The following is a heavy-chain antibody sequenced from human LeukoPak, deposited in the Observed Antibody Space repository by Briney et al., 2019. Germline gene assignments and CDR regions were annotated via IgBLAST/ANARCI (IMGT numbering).Heavy chain of an antibody. CDR3: ARGPARSSVDDY. J-gene: IGHJ4*02. CDR1: GGSFSGYY. D-gene: IGHD6-6*01. V-gene: IGHV4-34*01. CDR2: INHSGST. Sequence: SETLSLTCAVYGGSFSGYYWSWIRQPPGKGLEWIGEINHSGSTNYNPSLKSRVTISVHTSKNQFSLNLSSVTAADTAVYYCARGPARSSVDDYWGQGTLVTVSS.